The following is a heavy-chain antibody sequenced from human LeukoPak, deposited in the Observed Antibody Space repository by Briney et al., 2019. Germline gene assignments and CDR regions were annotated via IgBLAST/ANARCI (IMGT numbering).Heavy chain of an antibody. V-gene: IGHV3-74*01. J-gene: IGHJ6*02. D-gene: IGHD3-9*01. Sequence: GGSLRLSCAASGFTFSSYWMHWVRQDPRKGLVWVSRISGDGRNINYADSERGRFTISRDNAKNTLYLQMNTLRVEDTAVYYCTRDLMDYDVSTGLHHYYMDVWGQGTTVTVSS. CDR1: GFTFSSYW. CDR2: ISGDGRNI. CDR3: TRDLMDYDVSTGLHHYYMDV.